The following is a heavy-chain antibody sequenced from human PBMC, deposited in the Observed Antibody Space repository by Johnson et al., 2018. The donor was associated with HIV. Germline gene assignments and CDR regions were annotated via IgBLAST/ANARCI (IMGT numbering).Heavy chain of an antibody. Sequence: QMQLVESGGGLVQPGGSLRLSCAASGFTFSSYGMNWVRQAPGKGLEWVAVISYDGSDKYYADSVKGRSTISRDNSKNTLYLQMNSLRAEDTAVYYCTRRSPYDAFDIWGQGTMVTVSS. V-gene: IGHV3-30*03. CDR3: TRRSPYDAFDI. CDR2: ISYDGSDK. J-gene: IGHJ3*02. CDR1: GFTFSSYG.